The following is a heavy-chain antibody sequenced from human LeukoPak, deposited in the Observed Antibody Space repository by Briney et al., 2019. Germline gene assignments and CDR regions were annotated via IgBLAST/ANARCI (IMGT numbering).Heavy chain of an antibody. J-gene: IGHJ4*02. D-gene: IGHD3-22*01. CDR1: GYTFTDYY. V-gene: IGHV1-2*02. Sequence: ASVKVSCKASGYTFTDYYMHWVRQAPGQGLEWMGWINPKSSDTDYAQKFRGRVTMTRDTSISTVYMEMSRLSSDDTAVFFCAGFYYDTSGTFYFDHWGQGTLVTVSS. CDR3: AGFYYDTSGTFYFDH. CDR2: INPKSSDT.